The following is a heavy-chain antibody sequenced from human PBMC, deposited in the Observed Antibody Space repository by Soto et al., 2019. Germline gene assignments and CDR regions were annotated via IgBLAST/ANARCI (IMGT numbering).Heavy chain of an antibody. J-gene: IGHJ4*02. V-gene: IGHV3-30-3*01. CDR2: ISYDGSNK. CDR3: ARDRGPPEGYYFDY. CDR1: GFTFSSYA. D-gene: IGHD3-22*01. Sequence: QVQLVESGGGVVQPGRSLRLSCAASGFTFSSYAMHWVRQAPGKGLEWVAVISYDGSNKYYADSVKGRFTISRDNSKNTLYLQMNSLRAEDTAVYYCARDRGPPEGYYFDYWGQGTLVTVSS.